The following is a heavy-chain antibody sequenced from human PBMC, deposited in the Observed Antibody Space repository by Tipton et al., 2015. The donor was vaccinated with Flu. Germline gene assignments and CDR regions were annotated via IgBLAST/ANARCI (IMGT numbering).Heavy chain of an antibody. J-gene: IGHJ3*02. CDR3: ARITGGYYDSSGYYPDAFDI. V-gene: IGHV3-21*01. Sequence: SLRLSCAASGFTFSSYSMNWVRQAPGKGLEWVSSISSSSSYIYYADSVKGRFTISRDNAKNSLYLQMNSLRAEDTAVYYCARITGGYYDSSGYYPDAFDIWGQGTMVTVPS. D-gene: IGHD3-22*01. CDR1: GFTFSSYS. CDR2: ISSSSSYI.